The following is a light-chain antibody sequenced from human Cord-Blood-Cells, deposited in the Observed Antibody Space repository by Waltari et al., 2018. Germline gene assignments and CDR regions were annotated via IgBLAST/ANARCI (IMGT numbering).Light chain of an antibody. CDR3: MQALQTPYT. V-gene: IGKV2-28*01. J-gene: IGKJ2*01. Sequence: DIVMIQSPLSLPVTPGEPASTSCRSSQSLLHSNGYNYLDWYLQKPGQSPQLLIYLGSNRASGVPDRFSGSGSGTDFTLKISRVEAEDVGVYYCMQALQTPYTFGQGTKLEIK. CDR2: LGS. CDR1: QSLLHSNGYNY.